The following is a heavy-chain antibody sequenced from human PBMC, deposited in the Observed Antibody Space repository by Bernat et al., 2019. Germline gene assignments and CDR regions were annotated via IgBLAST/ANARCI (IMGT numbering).Heavy chain of an antibody. V-gene: IGHV1-18*01. D-gene: IGHD2-2*01. J-gene: IGHJ6*02. Sequence: QVQLVQSGAEVKKPGASVKVSCKASGYTFTSYGISWVRQAPGQGLEWMGWISAYNGNTNYAQKLQGRVTMTTDTSTRTAYIELRSLRSDDTAVYYCARDGKDIVLVPAGVDYYYGMDVWGQGTTVTVSS. CDR1: GYTFTSYG. CDR3: ARDGKDIVLVPAGVDYYYGMDV. CDR2: ISAYNGNT.